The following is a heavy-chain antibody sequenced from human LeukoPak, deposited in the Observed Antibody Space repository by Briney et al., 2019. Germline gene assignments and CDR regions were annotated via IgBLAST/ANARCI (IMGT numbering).Heavy chain of an antibody. CDR3: AKGGHSSGWFNWFDP. V-gene: IGHV4-59*01. CDR1: GGSLNSYY. Sequence: SETLSLTCTVSGGSLNSYYWNWIRQSPGKGLEWIGYVFYTGSTNYNPSLKSLVTISADTSKNLFSLKLKSVPAADTAIYYCAKGGHSSGWFNWFDPWGQGALVIVSS. J-gene: IGHJ5*02. D-gene: IGHD6-19*01. CDR2: VFYTGST.